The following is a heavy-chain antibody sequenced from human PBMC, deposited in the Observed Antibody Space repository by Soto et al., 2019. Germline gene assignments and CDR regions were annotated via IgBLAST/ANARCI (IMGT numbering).Heavy chain of an antibody. CDR1: GFTFSNAW. V-gene: IGHV3-15*01. CDR3: TTDPSVWLVYAISPELPYYYYYYMDV. Sequence: GGSLRLSCAASGFTFSNAWMSWVRQAPGKGLEWVGRIKSKTDGGTTDYAAPVKGRFTISRDDSKNTLYLQMNSLKTEDTAVYYCTTDPSVWLVYAISPELPYYYYYYMDVWGKGTTVTVSS. D-gene: IGHD2-8*01. CDR2: IKSKTDGGTT. J-gene: IGHJ6*03.